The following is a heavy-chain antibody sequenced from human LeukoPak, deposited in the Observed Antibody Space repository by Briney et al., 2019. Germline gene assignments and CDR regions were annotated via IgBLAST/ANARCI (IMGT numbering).Heavy chain of an antibody. Sequence: SETLSLTCAVYGGSFSGYYWSWIRQPPGKGLEWIGEINHSGSTNYNPSLKSRVTISVDTSKNQFSLKLSSVTAADTAVYYCARFARGVMDYWGQGTLVTVSS. CDR1: GGSFSGYY. J-gene: IGHJ4*02. CDR3: ARFARGVMDY. CDR2: INHSGST. V-gene: IGHV4-34*01. D-gene: IGHD3-10*01.